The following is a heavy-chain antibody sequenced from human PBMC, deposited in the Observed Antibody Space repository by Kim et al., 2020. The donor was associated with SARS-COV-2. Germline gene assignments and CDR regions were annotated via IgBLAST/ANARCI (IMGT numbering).Heavy chain of an antibody. D-gene: IGHD6-13*01. Sequence: SETLSLTCTVSGGSISSSSYYWGWIRQPPGKGLEWIGSIYYSGSTYYNPSLKSRVTISVDTSKNQFSLKLSSVTAADTAVYYCARWSSLYNWFDPWGQGTLVTVSS. CDR2: IYYSGST. V-gene: IGHV4-39*07. CDR3: ARWSSLYNWFDP. J-gene: IGHJ5*02. CDR1: GGSISSSSYY.